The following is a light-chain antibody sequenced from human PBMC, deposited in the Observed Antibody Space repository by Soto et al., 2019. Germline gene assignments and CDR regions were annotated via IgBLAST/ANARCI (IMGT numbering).Light chain of an antibody. CDR2: KAS. Sequence: DIQMTQSPSTLSASVGDRVTITCRASQSISSWLAWYQQKPGKAPKLLIYKASTLESGVPSRFSGSGSGTGFTLTISSLQPDDFATYYCQQYNSYSPTWTFGQGTKVDIK. J-gene: IGKJ1*01. CDR1: QSISSW. V-gene: IGKV1-5*03. CDR3: QQYNSYSPTWT.